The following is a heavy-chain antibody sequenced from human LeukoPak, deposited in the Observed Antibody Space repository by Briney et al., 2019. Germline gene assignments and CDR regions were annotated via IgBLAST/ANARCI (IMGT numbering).Heavy chain of an antibody. CDR3: ARDQYDTWSRRGNFDS. Sequence: GGSLRLSSVASGFSFGKNWMSWVRQAPGKGLEWVANIKLDGSEKNYVDSVKGRFTISRDNTKNSLYLQMNSLRVEDTAVFYCARDQYDTWSRRGNFDSWGQGTLVIVSS. V-gene: IGHV3-7*03. D-gene: IGHD3-3*01. CDR1: GFSFGKNW. CDR2: IKLDGSEK. J-gene: IGHJ4*02.